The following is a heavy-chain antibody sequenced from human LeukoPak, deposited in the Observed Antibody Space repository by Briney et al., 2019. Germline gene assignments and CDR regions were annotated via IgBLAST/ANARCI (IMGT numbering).Heavy chain of an antibody. CDR3: AKDRQQLVRDIFDY. CDR2: ISSSGSNI. Sequence: GGSLRLSCAASGFTFSNYEMNWVRQAPGKGLEWVSYISSSGSNIYYADSVKGRFTISRDSSKNTLYLQMNSLRAEDTAVYYCAKDRQQLVRDIFDYWGQGTLVTVSS. CDR1: GFTFSNYE. V-gene: IGHV3-48*03. D-gene: IGHD6-13*01. J-gene: IGHJ4*02.